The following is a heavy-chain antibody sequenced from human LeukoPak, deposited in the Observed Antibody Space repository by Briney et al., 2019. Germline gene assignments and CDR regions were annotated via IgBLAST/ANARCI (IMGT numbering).Heavy chain of an antibody. Sequence: GGSLRPSCAGSGVSVSDNYMTWVRQAPGKRLEWVSVTYSGGTTYYADSVEGRFTISRDNSKNTLYLQMNSLRTEDTAVYYCAKEGGLGYCSTTSCAFAHWGRGTLVTVSS. CDR2: TYSGGTT. V-gene: IGHV3-53*01. D-gene: IGHD2-2*01. J-gene: IGHJ4*02. CDR3: AKEGGLGYCSTTSCAFAH. CDR1: GVSVSDNY.